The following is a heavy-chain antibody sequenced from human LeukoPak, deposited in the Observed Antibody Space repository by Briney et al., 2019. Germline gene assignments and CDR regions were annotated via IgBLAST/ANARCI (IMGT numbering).Heavy chain of an antibody. CDR3: ARGKYQLLRGFDY. CDR1: GYTFTGYY. Sequence: ASVKVSCKASGYTFTGYYMHWVRQAPGQGLEWMGWINPNGGGTNYAQKFQGRVTMTRDTSISTAYMELSRLRSDDTAVYYCARGKYQLLRGFDYWGQGTLVTVSS. D-gene: IGHD2-2*01. V-gene: IGHV1-2*02. J-gene: IGHJ4*02. CDR2: INPNGGGT.